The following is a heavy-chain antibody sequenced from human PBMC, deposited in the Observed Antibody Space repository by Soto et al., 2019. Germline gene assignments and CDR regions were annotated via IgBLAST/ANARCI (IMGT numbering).Heavy chain of an antibody. CDR2: INPNSGDT. Sequence: GASVKVSCKASGYIFTGYYMHWVRQAPGQGLEWMGWINPNSGDTNYAQKFQGWVTMTRDTSISTGYMELSRLTFDDTAVYYCARGSRIAVAGNPFSDYWGQGTLVIVSS. V-gene: IGHV1-2*04. CDR1: GYIFTGYY. CDR3: ARGSRIAVAGNPFSDY. J-gene: IGHJ4*02. D-gene: IGHD6-19*01.